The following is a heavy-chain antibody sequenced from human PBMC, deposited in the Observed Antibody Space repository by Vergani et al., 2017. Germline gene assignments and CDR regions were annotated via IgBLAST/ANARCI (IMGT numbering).Heavy chain of an antibody. J-gene: IGHJ6*02. CDR3: ARGVRGVIMLTYYYYGMDV. D-gene: IGHD3-10*01. Sequence: QVQLVQSGAEVKKPGSSVKVSFKASGGTFSSYAISWVRQAPGQGLEWMGGIIPIFGIANYAQKFQGRVTITADKYTSTAYMELSSLRSEDTAVYYCARGVRGVIMLTYYYYGMDVWGQGTTVTVSS. V-gene: IGHV1-69*17. CDR2: IIPIFGIA. CDR1: GGTFSSYA.